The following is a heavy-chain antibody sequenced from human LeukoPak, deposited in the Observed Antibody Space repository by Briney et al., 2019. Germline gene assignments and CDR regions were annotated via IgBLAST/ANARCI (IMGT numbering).Heavy chain of an antibody. D-gene: IGHD3-10*01. CDR1: GFTFSSYG. J-gene: IGHJ3*02. CDR3: ARDRSTLLTMVRGAVDAFDI. V-gene: IGHV3-33*01. CDR2: IWYDGSNK. Sequence: GGSLRLSCAASGFTFSSYGMHWVRQAPGKGLEWVAVIWYDGSNKYYADSVKGRFTISRDNSKNTLYLQMDSLRAEDTAVYYCARDRSTLLTMVRGAVDAFDIWGQGTMVTVSS.